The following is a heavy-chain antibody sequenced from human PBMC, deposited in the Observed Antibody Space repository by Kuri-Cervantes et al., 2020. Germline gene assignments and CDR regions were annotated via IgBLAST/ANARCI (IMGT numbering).Heavy chain of an antibody. Sequence: ESLKISCAVYGGSFSGYYWSWIRQPPGKGLEWIGEINHSGSTNYNPSLKSRVTISVDTSKNQFSLEVTSVTAADTALYYCARISPVGTAPFFDFWGQGTLVTVSS. CDR3: ARISPVGTAPFFDF. CDR1: GGSFSGYY. D-gene: IGHD2-21*02. CDR2: INHSGST. J-gene: IGHJ4*02. V-gene: IGHV4-34*01.